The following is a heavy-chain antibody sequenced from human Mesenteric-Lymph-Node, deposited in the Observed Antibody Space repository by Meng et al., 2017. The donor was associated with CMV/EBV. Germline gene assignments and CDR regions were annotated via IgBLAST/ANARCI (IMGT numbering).Heavy chain of an antibody. CDR2: IYHSGST. Sequence: CAVSGGSIRSSNWWSWVRQPPGKGLEWIGEIYHSGSTNYNPSLKSRVTISVDKSKNQFSLKLSSVTAADTAVYYCARAFLSGYDYDYWGQGTLVTVSS. D-gene: IGHD5-12*01. CDR3: ARAFLSGYDYDY. CDR1: GGSIRSSNW. V-gene: IGHV4-4*02. J-gene: IGHJ4*02.